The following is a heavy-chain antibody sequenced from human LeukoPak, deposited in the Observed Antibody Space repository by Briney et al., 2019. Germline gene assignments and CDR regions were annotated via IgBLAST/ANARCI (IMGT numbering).Heavy chain of an antibody. D-gene: IGHD3-9*01. CDR2: LYSGGGA. V-gene: IGHV3-66*01. J-gene: IGHJ3*02. CDR3: ARGKTSDDIIEDAFDI. Sequence: GGALRLSCAAPGFSVNTHYMTLGRPAPGEGVGRVSILYSGGGAYYADSVKDRFTISRDYSQNTLLLQMNSLRAEDTALYYCARGKTSDDIIEDAFDIWGQGTMVAVSS. CDR1: GFSVNTHY.